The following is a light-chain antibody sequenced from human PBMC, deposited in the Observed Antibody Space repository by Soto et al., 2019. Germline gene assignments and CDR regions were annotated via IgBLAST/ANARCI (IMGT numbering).Light chain of an antibody. Sequence: QSVLTQPASVSGSPGQSITISCTGTSSDVGGYNYVSWYQQHPGKAPKLMIYDVSDRPSGVSNRFSGSKSGNTASLTISGLQAEDEADYYCAAWDDSLSGSYVFGKGTKVTVL. V-gene: IGLV2-14*01. J-gene: IGLJ1*01. CDR3: AAWDDSLSGSYV. CDR1: SSDVGGYNY. CDR2: DVS.